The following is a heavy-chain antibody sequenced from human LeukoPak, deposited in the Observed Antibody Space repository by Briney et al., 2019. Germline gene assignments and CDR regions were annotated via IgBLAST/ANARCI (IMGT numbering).Heavy chain of an antibody. CDR2: INPNSGGT. V-gene: IGHV1-2*02. CDR3: AREPLAAAGKIGWQYYYYYYMDV. J-gene: IGHJ6*03. CDR1: GHTFTGYY. Sequence: ASVKVSCKASGHTFTGYYMHWVRQAPGQGLEWMGWINPNSGGTNYAQKFQGRVTMTRDTSISTAYMELRRLRSDDTAVYYCAREPLAAAGKIGWQYYYYYYMDVWGKGTTVTVSS. D-gene: IGHD6-13*01.